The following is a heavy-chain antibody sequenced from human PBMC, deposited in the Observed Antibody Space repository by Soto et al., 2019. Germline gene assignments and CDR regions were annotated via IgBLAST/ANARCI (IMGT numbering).Heavy chain of an antibody. V-gene: IGHV1-8*01. CDR3: ARVTYYDFWSGYYYYYYYYMDV. J-gene: IGHJ6*03. D-gene: IGHD3-3*01. Sequence: GASVKVSCKASGYTFTSYDINWVRQATGQGLERMGWMNPNSGNTGYAQKFQGRVTMTRNTSISTAYMELSSLRSEDTAVYYCARVTYYDFWSGYYYYYYYYMDVWGKGTTVTVSS. CDR2: MNPNSGNT. CDR1: GYTFTSYD.